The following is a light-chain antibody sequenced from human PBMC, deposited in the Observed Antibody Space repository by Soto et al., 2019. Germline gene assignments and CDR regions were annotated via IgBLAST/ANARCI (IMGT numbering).Light chain of an antibody. J-gene: IGKJ2*01. CDR1: QNINNN. CDR3: QQYNTWPPHT. Sequence: EIVMKQSPATLSVSPGERATLSCRASQNINNNLAWYQQKPGQAPRLLIYGASTRATDIPARFSGSGSGTEFTLTISSLQSEDFAVYYCQQYNTWPPHTFGQGTKLEIK. CDR2: GAS. V-gene: IGKV3-15*01.